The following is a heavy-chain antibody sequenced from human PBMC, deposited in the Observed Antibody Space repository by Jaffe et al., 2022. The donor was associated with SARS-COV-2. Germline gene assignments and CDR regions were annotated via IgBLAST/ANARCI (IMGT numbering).Heavy chain of an antibody. CDR1: GLNFDRYG. J-gene: IGHJ4*02. CDR3: VKDEGGPSFFDA. D-gene: IGHD3-16*01. CDR2: ISGDARNT. Sequence: EVQLLESGGGLAQPGGSLRLSCAASGLNFDRYGMGWVRQAPGKGLEWVSTISGDARNTHYADSVKGRFTISRDNSKRSLYLQLSSLRTDDSAVYYCVKDEGGPSFFDAWGQGVLVTVSS. V-gene: IGHV3-23*01.